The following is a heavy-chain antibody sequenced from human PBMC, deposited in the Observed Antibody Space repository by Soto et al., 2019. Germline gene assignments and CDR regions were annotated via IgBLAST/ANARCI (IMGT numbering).Heavy chain of an antibody. CDR2: ISYDGTNE. J-gene: IGHJ4*02. CDR1: GFTLSRYG. D-gene: IGHD2-15*01. Sequence: QVQLVESGGGVVQPGRSLRLSCAVSGFTLSRYGMHWVRQAPGKGLEWVAVISYDGTNEYYADPVKGRFTISRDNSKNTLFLQMNTLRAEDTAVYYCAREQGSWGGGFLYWGQGALVTVSS. V-gene: IGHV3-30*03. CDR3: AREQGSWGGGFLY.